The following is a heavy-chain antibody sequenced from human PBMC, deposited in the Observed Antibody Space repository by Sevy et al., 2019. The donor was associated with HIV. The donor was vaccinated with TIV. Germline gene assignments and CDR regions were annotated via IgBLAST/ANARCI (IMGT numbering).Heavy chain of an antibody. CDR3: TTDREYGDYKGGFDY. D-gene: IGHD4-17*01. J-gene: IGHJ4*02. Sequence: GGSLRLSCAVSGFTFTNAWMGWVRQAPGKGLEWVGRIRRNTDGGKTDYTAPLKGTFTISSNYSKDTLYLQMNIRKSADTAVYYCTTDREYGDYKGGFDYWGQRTLVTVSS. CDR2: IRRNTDGGKT. CDR1: GFTFTNAW. V-gene: IGHV3-15*01.